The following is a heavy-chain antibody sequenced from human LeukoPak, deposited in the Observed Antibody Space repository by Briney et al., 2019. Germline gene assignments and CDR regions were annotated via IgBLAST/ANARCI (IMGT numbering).Heavy chain of an antibody. D-gene: IGHD4-11*01. J-gene: IGHJ4*02. V-gene: IGHV3-66*01. Sequence: GGSLRLSCAASGFTASSNYMSWVRQAPGKGLEWVSILYSGGGTYYADSVKGRFTISRDNSKSTLYLQMNSLRAEDTAVYYCASRLMTTVSYFDCWGQGTLVTVSS. CDR3: ASRLMTTVSYFDC. CDR2: LYSGGGT. CDR1: GFTASSNY.